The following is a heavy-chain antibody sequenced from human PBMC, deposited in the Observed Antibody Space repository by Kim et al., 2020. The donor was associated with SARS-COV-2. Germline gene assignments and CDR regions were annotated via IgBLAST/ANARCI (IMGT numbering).Heavy chain of an antibody. Sequence: KSRVTISVDTSKNQFSLKLSSVTAADTAVYYCARGRGITMVRGVPRWFDPWGQGTLVTVSS. J-gene: IGHJ5*02. D-gene: IGHD3-10*01. CDR3: ARGRGITMVRGVPRWFDP. V-gene: IGHV4-34*01.